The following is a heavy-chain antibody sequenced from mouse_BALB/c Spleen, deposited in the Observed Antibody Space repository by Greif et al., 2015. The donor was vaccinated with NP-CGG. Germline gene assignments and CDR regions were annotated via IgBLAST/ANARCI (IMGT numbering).Heavy chain of an antibody. V-gene: IGHV1-84*02. D-gene: IGHD4-1*01. CDR2: IYPGSGNT. Sequence: LVESGASVKISCKASGYTFTDYYINWVNQKPGQGLEWIGWIYPGSGNTKYNEKFKGKATLTVDTSSSTAYMQFSSLTSEDTAVYFCARRTGTEAMDYWGQGTSVTVSS. CDR3: ARRTGTEAMDY. CDR1: GYTFTDYY. J-gene: IGHJ4*01.